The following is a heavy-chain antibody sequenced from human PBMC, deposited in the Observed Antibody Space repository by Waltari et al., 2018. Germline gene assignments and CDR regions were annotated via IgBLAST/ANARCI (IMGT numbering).Heavy chain of an antibody. V-gene: IGHV4-38-2*02. J-gene: IGHJ5*02. D-gene: IGHD2-2*01. CDR1: GYSITSGYY. CDR3: ARDADCSSTSCYGFGFDP. CDR2: IYHSGST. Sequence: QVQLQESGPGLVKPSETMSLTCAVSGYSITSGYYWGWIRQPPGRGLEWIGSIYHSGSTYYNPSRKSRVTISVDTSKNQFSLKLSSVTAADTAVYYCARDADCSSTSCYGFGFDPWGQGTLVTVSS.